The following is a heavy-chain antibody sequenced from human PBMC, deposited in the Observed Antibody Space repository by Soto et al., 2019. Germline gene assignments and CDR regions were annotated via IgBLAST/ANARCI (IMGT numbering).Heavy chain of an antibody. Sequence: EVQLLESGGGLVQPGGSLRLSCAASGFTFSSYAMRWVRQAPVKGLEWVSAISGSGGSTYYAESVKGRFIISRDNSKNTLYLQMNSLRAGNSAVYYCASRGSGSYYDYWGQGTLVTVSS. J-gene: IGHJ4*02. CDR2: ISGSGGST. CDR1: GFTFSSYA. V-gene: IGHV3-23*01. CDR3: ASRGSGSYYDY. D-gene: IGHD1-26*01.